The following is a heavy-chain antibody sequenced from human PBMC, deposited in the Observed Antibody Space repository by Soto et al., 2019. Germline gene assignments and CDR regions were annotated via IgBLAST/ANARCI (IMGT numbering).Heavy chain of an antibody. CDR1: GGTFSSYT. J-gene: IGHJ6*02. D-gene: IGHD3-10*01. CDR3: ARFRGSYGMDV. Sequence: QVQLVQSGAEVKKPGSSVKVSCKASGGTFSSYTISWVRQAPGQGLEWMGRIIPILGIPNYAQTFQGRVTITADKSTSTAYMELSSLRSEDTAVYYCARFRGSYGMDVWGQGTTVTVSS. V-gene: IGHV1-69*02. CDR2: IIPILGIP.